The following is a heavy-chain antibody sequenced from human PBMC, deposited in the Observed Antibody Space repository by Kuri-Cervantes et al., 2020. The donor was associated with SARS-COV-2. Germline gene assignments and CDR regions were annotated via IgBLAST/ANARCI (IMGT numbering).Heavy chain of an antibody. CDR2: IFSNDEK. D-gene: IGHD1-7*01. CDR1: GFSLSDARMG. J-gene: IGHJ3*02. CDR3: ARFSRYNWNYVEAFDI. Sequence: SGPTLVKPTETLTLTCSVSGFSLSDARMGGSWCRQPPRQAREWLAHIFSNDEKSYSTTLKSRLTISKDTSKCQVVLTMTNMDPVDTATYYCARFSRYNWNYVEAFDIWGQGTMVTVSS. V-gene: IGHV2-26*01.